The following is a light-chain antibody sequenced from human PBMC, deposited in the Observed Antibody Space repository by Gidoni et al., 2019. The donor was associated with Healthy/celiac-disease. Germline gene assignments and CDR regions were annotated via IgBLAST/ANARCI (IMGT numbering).Light chain of an antibody. J-gene: IGKJ4*01. CDR1: QSISSY. CDR2: AAS. V-gene: IGKV1-39*01. Sequence: DIQMNQSPSSLSASVGDRFTITCRASQSISSYLNWYQQKPGKAPKLLIYAASSLQSGVPSRFSGSGSGTDFTLTISSLQPEDFATYYCQQSYSTGLTFXGXTKVEIK. CDR3: QQSYSTGLT.